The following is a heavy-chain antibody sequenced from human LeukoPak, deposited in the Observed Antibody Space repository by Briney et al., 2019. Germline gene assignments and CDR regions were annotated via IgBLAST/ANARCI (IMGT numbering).Heavy chain of an antibody. J-gene: IGHJ6*02. D-gene: IGHD4-17*01. CDR1: GGSFNGYY. CDR3: ARHPDYGDSLGYGMDV. CDR2: IDHSGST. V-gene: IGHV4-34*01. Sequence: TSETLSLTCAVYGGSFNGYYWTWIRQPPGKGLEWIGEIDHSGSTNYNPSLKSRVTISVDTSKNQFSLKLSSVTAADTAVYYCARHPDYGDSLGYGMDVWGQGTTVTVSS.